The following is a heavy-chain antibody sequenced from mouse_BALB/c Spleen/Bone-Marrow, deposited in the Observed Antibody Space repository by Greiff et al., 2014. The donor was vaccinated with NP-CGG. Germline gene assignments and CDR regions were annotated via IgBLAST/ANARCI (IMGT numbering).Heavy chain of an antibody. D-gene: IGHD2-14*01. V-gene: IGHV14-3*02. CDR3: ATYYRYDSRFAY. J-gene: IGHJ3*01. CDR1: GFNIKDTY. CDR2: IDPANGNT. Sequence: EVQLQQSGAELVKPGASVKLSCTASGFNIKDTYMHWVKQRPEQGLEWIGRIDPANGNTKYDPNFQGKITITADTSSNTACLRLSSLTSEDTAVYYCATYYRYDSRFAYWGQGTLFTVSA.